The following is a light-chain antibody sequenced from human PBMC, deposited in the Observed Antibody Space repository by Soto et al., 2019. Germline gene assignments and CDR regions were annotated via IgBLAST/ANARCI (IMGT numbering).Light chain of an antibody. J-gene: IGLJ1*01. CDR1: SSDVGGYNY. V-gene: IGLV2-8*01. CDR3: SAYAGSSNV. Sequence: QSVLTQPPSASGSPGQSVAISCTGTSSDVGGYNYVSWYQQHPGKAPKLMIYEVNKRSSGVPDRFSGSKSGNTASLTVSGLQAEDEADYYCSAYAGSSNVVGTGTKVTVL. CDR2: EVN.